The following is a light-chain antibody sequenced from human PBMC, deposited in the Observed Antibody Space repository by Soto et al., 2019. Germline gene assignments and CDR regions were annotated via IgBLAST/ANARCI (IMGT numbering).Light chain of an antibody. CDR1: QSVSSN. CDR3: QQYNNWPPA. J-gene: IGKJ1*01. V-gene: IGKV3-15*01. Sequence: EILMTQSPATLSVSPGERATLSCRASQSVSSNLAWYQQKPGQAPRLLIFGASTRATGLPARFSGSGSGTEFTLTISNLQSEDFALYYYQQYNNWPPAFGQGTTVEVK. CDR2: GAS.